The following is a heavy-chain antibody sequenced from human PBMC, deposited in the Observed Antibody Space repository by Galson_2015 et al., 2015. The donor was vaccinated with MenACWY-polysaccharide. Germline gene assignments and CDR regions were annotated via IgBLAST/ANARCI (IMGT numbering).Heavy chain of an antibody. Sequence: SAKVSCKASGYSFSSYDTNWVRQTTGHGLEWMGWMNPNSGHTGYAQKFQGRVTMTRNTSISIAYMELSSLRSEDTAVYYCARGGKYYYDSSGYLNWFDPWGQGTLVTVSS. D-gene: IGHD3-22*01. CDR1: GYSFSSYD. CDR2: MNPNSGHT. J-gene: IGHJ5*02. V-gene: IGHV1-8*01. CDR3: ARGGKYYYDSSGYLNWFDP.